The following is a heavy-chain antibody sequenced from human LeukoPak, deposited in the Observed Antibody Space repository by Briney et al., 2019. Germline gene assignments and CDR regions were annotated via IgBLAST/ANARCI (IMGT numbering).Heavy chain of an antibody. CDR3: ARDPASNWYSSGWYGVTNWYFDL. D-gene: IGHD6-19*01. V-gene: IGHV1-8*01. CDR1: GYTFTNYD. Sequence: GASVKVSCTASGYTFTNYDINWVRQATGQGLEWMGWLNPESGNSDYAQKFQGRVTITRDTSRSTAYMELSSLRSEDTAVYYCARDPASNWYSSGWYGVTNWYFDLWGRGTLVTVSS. J-gene: IGHJ2*01. CDR2: LNPESGNS.